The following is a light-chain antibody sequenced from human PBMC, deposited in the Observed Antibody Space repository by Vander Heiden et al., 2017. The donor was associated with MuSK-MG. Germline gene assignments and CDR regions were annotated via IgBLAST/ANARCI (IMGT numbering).Light chain of an antibody. J-gene: IGKJ5*01. CDR3: QKKDRQPPFT. CDR2: ASS. V-gene: IGKV1-39*01. CDR1: QSNGNY. Sequence: SSSSLSASVGDRVSITRRARQSNGNYLNCYQQKTAKEPKHLIYASSSKQSCVPSRFSSSRAARDYTITNISRQPEDDATYYCQKKDRQPPFTFGQGTRLEI.